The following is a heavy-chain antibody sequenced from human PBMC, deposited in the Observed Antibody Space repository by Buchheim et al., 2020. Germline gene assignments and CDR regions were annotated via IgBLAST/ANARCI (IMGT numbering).Heavy chain of an antibody. Sequence: QVQLVESGGGVVQPGRSLRLSCAASGFTFSSYGMHWVRQAPGKGLEWVAVISYDGSNKYYADSVKGRFTISRDNSKNTLYLQMNSLRAEDTAVYYCAKDVGGYNYVAEELDFWGQGT. CDR2: ISYDGSNK. CDR3: AKDVGGYNYVAEELDF. CDR1: GFTFSSYG. J-gene: IGHJ4*01. D-gene: IGHD5-18*01. V-gene: IGHV3-30*18.